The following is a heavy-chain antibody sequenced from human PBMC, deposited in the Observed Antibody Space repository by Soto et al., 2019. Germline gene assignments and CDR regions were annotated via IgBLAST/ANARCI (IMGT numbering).Heavy chain of an antibody. Sequence: QVQLVQSGAEVKTPGSSVKVSCKDSGGTFSSYSMFWVRQAPGQGLEWMGRIILMLGVRNYAQRFQERVTIIADHSTATVPVEQRSLRSEDTDEYDYSIGRWSGEVFNIWGQGKMVTVSS. CDR1: GGTFSSYS. CDR3: SIGRWSGEVFNI. D-gene: IGHD3-22*01. CDR2: IILMLGVR. V-gene: IGHV1-69*02. J-gene: IGHJ3*02.